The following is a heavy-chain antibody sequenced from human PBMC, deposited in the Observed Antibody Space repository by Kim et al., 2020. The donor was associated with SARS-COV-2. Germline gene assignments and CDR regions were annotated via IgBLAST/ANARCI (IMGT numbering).Heavy chain of an antibody. Sequence: SVKVSCKASGFTFTSSAVQWVRQARGQRLEWIGWIVVGSGNTNYAQKFQERVTITRDMSTSTAYMELSSLRSEDTAVYYCAAASRSRGLDYYDFWSGYSLGGMDVWGQGTTVTVSS. CDR3: AAASRSRGLDYYDFWSGYSLGGMDV. D-gene: IGHD3-3*01. V-gene: IGHV1-58*01. CDR1: GFTFTSSA. CDR2: IVVGSGNT. J-gene: IGHJ6*02.